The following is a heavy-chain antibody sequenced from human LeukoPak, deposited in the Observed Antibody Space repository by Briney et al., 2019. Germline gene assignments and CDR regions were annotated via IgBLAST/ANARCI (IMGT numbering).Heavy chain of an antibody. J-gene: IGHJ6*03. CDR2: ISGSGGST. Sequence: GGSLRLSCAPSGFTFSDLAMSWVRQAPGKGLEWVSAISGSGGSTYYADSVKGRFTISRDNSKNTLYLQMNSLRAEDTAVYYCARHGTIAAAAPSYYYYMDVWGKGTTVTVSS. CDR1: GFTFSDLA. D-gene: IGHD6-13*01. V-gene: IGHV3-23*01. CDR3: ARHGTIAAAAPSYYYYMDV.